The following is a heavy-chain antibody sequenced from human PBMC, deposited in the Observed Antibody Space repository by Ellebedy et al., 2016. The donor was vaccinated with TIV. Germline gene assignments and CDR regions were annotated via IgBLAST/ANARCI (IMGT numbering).Heavy chain of an antibody. CDR1: GYTFTSYD. D-gene: IGHD1-26*01. V-gene: IGHV1-8*03. CDR3: ARDSIVGATGYYGMDV. CDR2: MNPNSGNT. J-gene: IGHJ6*02. Sequence: AASVKVSCKASGYTFTSYDINWVRQATGQGLEWMGWMNPNSGNTGYAQKFQGRVTITRNTSISTAYMELSSLRSEDTAVYYCARDSIVGATGYYGMDVWGQGTTVTVSS.